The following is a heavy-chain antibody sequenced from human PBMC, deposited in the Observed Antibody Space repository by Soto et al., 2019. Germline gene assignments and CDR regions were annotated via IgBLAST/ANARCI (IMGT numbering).Heavy chain of an antibody. CDR1: GFTFTSYA. CDR3: LIVLYHYIWGSYHVPDAFDI. J-gene: IGHJ3*02. V-gene: IGHV3-23*01. Sequence: GGSLRLSCAASGFTFTSYAMTWVRQAPGKGLEWITAISGGGGSTYYADSVKGRFTISRDNSKNTLYLQMNSLRAEDTAVYFFLIVLYHYIWGSYHVPDAFDIWGEGTMVTV. CDR2: ISGGGGST. D-gene: IGHD3-16*02.